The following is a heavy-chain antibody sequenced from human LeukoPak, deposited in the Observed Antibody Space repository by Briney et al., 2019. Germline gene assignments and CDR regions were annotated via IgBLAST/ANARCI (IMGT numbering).Heavy chain of an antibody. V-gene: IGHV1-18*01. J-gene: IGHJ4*02. CDR1: GYDFISYG. D-gene: IGHD6-25*01. CDR3: AEGAKSGLHY. Sequence: GASVKVSCKASGYDFISYGFTWVRQAPGRGLEWMRWISAYNGNTNYAPSLQARVSMTTDASASTVSIEVRSLTPDDTAVYYCAEGAKSGLHYWGQGTLVTVSS. CDR2: ISAYNGNT.